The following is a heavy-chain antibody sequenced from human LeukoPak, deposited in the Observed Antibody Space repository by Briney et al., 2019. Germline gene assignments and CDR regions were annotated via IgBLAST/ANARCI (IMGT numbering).Heavy chain of an antibody. CDR1: GGSISSGDYY. CDR2: IYYSGST. J-gene: IGHJ4*02. Sequence: SETLSLTCTVSGGSISSGDYYWSWIRQPPGKGLGWIGYIYYSGSTYYNPSLKSRVTISVDTSKNQFSLKLSSVTAADTAVYYCARTITMVRGVETYYFDYWGQGTLVTVSS. V-gene: IGHV4-30-4*01. CDR3: ARTITMVRGVETYYFDY. D-gene: IGHD3-10*01.